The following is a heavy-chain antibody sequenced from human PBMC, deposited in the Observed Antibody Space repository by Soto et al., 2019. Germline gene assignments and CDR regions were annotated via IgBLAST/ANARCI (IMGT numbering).Heavy chain of an antibody. CDR3: ARVGAAAEDVLENWLVDYYYYYGMDV. CDR1: GFTFSSYA. J-gene: IGHJ6*02. D-gene: IGHD6-13*01. Sequence: PGGSLRLSCAASGFTFSSYAMHWVRQAPGKGLEWVAVISYDGSNKYYADSVKGRFTISRDNSKNTLYLQMNSLRAEDTAVYYCARVGAAAEDVLENWLVDYYYYYGMDVWGQGTTVTVSS. V-gene: IGHV3-30-3*01. CDR2: ISYDGSNK.